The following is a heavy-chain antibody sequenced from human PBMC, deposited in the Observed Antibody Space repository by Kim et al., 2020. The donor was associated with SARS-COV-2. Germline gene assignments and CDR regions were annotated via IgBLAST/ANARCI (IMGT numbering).Heavy chain of an antibody. Sequence: GGSLRLSCAASGFTFSSYAMSWVRQAPGKGLEWVSAISGSGGSTYYADSVKGRFTISRDNSKNTLYLQMNSLRAEDTAVYYCAKARRSGSYYDYYYYGMDVWGQGTTVTVSS. CDR3: AKARRSGSYYDYYYYGMDV. D-gene: IGHD1-26*01. CDR2: ISGSGGST. CDR1: GFTFSSYA. V-gene: IGHV3-23*01. J-gene: IGHJ6*02.